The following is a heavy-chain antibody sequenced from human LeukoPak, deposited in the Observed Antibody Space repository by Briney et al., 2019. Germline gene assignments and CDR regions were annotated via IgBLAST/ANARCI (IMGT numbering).Heavy chain of an antibody. V-gene: IGHV4-34*01. CDR2: INHSGST. CDR3: ATTIRPSASYWVY. D-gene: IGHD1-26*01. J-gene: IGHJ4*02. Sequence: SETLSLTCAVYGGSFSGYYWSWIRQPPGKGLEWIGEINHSGSTNYNPSLKSRVTISVDTSKNQFSLKLSSVTAADTAVYYCATTIRPSASYWVYWGQGTLVTVSS. CDR1: GGSFSGYY.